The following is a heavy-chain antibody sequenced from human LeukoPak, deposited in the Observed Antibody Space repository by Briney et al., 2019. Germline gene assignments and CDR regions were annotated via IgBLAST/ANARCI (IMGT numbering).Heavy chain of an antibody. V-gene: IGHV3-48*01. J-gene: IGHJ3*02. CDR3: ARDWRKDAFDI. CDR2: ISSSSSSTI. CDR1: GFTFSSYS. Sequence: PGGSLRLSCAASGFTFSSYSMNWVRQAPGKGLEWASYISSSSSSTIYYADSVKGRFTISRDNAKNSLYLQMNSLRAEDTAVYYCARDWRKDAFDIWGQGTMVTVSS.